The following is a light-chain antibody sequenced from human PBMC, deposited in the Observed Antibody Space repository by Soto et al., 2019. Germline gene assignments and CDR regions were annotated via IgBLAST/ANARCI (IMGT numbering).Light chain of an antibody. CDR3: QQYSSYPLT. J-gene: IGKJ4*01. V-gene: IGKV1-5*01. CDR1: QRISSW. Sequence: DIQMTQSPSTLSASVGDRVTITCRASQRISSWLAWYQQKPGKAPKILIYDASSLESGVPSSFSGSGSGTEFTLTISSLQPDDFATYYCQQYSSYPLTFGGGTKVEIK. CDR2: DAS.